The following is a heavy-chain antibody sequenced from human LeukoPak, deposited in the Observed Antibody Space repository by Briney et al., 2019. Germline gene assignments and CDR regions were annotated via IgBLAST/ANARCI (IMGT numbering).Heavy chain of an antibody. CDR2: IKQDGGVK. CDR3: ARIGYSSSSTDY. J-gene: IGHJ4*02. D-gene: IGHD6-6*01. Sequence: GGSLRLSCAASRFTFSNYWMSWVRQAPGKGLEWVANIKQDGGVKYYVDSVKGRFTISRDNAKNSLYLQMNSLRAEDTAVYYCARIGYSSSSTDYWVQGTLVTVSS. V-gene: IGHV3-7*01. CDR1: RFTFSNYW.